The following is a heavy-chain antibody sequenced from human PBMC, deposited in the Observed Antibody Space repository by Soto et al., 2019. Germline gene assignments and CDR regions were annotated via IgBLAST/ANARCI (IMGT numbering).Heavy chain of an antibody. Sequence: EVHLLESGGDLVQPGGSLRLSCTASGLTFSTYAMSWVRQAPGKGLEWVSAIGGSGTGGRTYYADSVKGRFTISRDNSKNSVYLQMNSLRADDAAVYYCAKPPGGLDGYHSDYYGMEVWGQGTTVTVSS. V-gene: IGHV3-23*01. J-gene: IGHJ6*02. CDR3: AKPPGGLDGYHSDYYGMEV. CDR2: IGGSGTGGRT. D-gene: IGHD5-12*01. CDR1: GLTFSTYA.